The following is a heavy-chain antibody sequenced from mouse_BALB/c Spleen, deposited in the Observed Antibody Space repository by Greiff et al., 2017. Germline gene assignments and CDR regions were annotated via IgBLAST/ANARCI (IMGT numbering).Heavy chain of an antibody. CDR1: GFSFTSYG. J-gene: IGHJ4*01. CDR3: ARKGGAMDY. V-gene: IGHV2-4-1*01. Sequence: VQLQQSGPGLVQPSQSLSITCTASGFSFTSYGVHWVRQSPGKGLEWLGVIWSGGSTDYNAAFISRLSISKDNSKSQVFFKMNSLQADDTAIYYCARKGGAMDYWGQGTSVTVSS. CDR2: IWSGGST.